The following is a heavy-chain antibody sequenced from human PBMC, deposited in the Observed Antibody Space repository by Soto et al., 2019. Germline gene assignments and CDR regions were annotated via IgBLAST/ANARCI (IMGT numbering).Heavy chain of an antibody. D-gene: IGHD3-22*01. CDR1: GGSISSRSYY. J-gene: IGHJ4*02. Sequence: SETLSLTCTVSGGSISSRSYYWDWIRQPPGKGLEWIGYVHYSGSTSYNPSLKSRVTMSVDTSKNQFSLKLTSPTAADTAVYYCARRGGRATSMIPAFDYWGQGALVTVSS. V-gene: IGHV4-39*01. CDR2: VHYSGST. CDR3: ARRGGRATSMIPAFDY.